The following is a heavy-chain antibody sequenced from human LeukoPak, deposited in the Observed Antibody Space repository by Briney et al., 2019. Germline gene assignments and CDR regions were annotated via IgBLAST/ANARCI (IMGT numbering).Heavy chain of an antibody. CDR1: GFTFSNYA. Sequence: PGGSLRLSCAASGFTFSNYAMSWVRQAPGKGLEWVSSITVGGTRAYYADSVKGRFTISRDNSGYTLHLQMNSLRAEDTAVYYCASRSSTVAATVLFDYWGQGTLVTVSS. J-gene: IGHJ4*02. CDR3: ASRSSTVAATVLFDY. V-gene: IGHV3-23*01. D-gene: IGHD6-13*01. CDR2: ITVGGTRA.